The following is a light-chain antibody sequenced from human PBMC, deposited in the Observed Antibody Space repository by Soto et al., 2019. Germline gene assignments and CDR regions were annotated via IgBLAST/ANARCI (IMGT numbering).Light chain of an antibody. CDR2: GAS. CDR3: QQYQSSPPTFT. V-gene: IGKV3-20*01. CDR1: QSVISTF. J-gene: IGKJ2*01. Sequence: EIVLTQSPGTLSLSPGERATLSCRASQSVISTFSAWYQQKPGQAPSLLIYGASNRATGIPDRFSASGSGTDFTLTISRLEPEDVAVYYCQQYQSSPPTFTFGQGTKLEI.